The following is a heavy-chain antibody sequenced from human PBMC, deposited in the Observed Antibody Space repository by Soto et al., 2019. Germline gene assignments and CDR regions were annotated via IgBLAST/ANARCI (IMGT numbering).Heavy chain of an antibody. Sequence: EVQLLESGGGLVQPGGSLRLSCGVSGFTFNDFEMNWVRQAPGKGPEWLAYIDGSGATKKYADSVRGRFTISRDNPNNSLFLQMSSLSAADTAIYYCARGFGRVNYWGQGTLVYVSS. CDR1: GFTFNDFE. D-gene: IGHD3-10*01. J-gene: IGHJ4*02. V-gene: IGHV3-48*03. CDR3: ARGFGRVNY. CDR2: IDGSGATK.